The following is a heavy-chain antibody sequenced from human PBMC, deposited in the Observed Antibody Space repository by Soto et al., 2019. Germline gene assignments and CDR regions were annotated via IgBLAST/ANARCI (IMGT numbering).Heavy chain of an antibody. J-gene: IGHJ4*02. V-gene: IGHV1-3*05. CDR1: GYTFTSYA. Sequence: QVQLVQSGAEEKKPGASVKVSCKASGYTFTSYAMHWVRQAPGQRLEWMGWINAGNSDTKYSQKLQGTVTITSDTAASTAYMDLTRLRSEDTAVYYCARDFSMVVMAPGYWGKETLVTVSS. D-gene: IGHD3-10*01. CDR3: ARDFSMVVMAPGY. CDR2: INAGNSDT.